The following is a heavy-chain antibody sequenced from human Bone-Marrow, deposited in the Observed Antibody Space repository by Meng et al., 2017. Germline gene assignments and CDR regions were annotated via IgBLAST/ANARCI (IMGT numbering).Heavy chain of an antibody. CDR3: ASPNLRFLEGGTYFDY. V-gene: IGHV1-69*06. D-gene: IGHD3-3*01. J-gene: IGHJ4*02. CDR1: GYTFTGYS. Sequence: SVKVSCKPSGYTFTGYSLHWVRQAPGQGLEWMGGIIPIFGTANYAQKFQGRVTITGDKSPSTAYMELGSLSSEDTAVYYGASPNLRFLEGGTYFDYWGQGTLVTVSS. CDR2: IIPIFGTA.